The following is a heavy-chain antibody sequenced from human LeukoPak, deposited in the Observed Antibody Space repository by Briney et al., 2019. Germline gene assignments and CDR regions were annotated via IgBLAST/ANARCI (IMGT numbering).Heavy chain of an antibody. CDR2: IWYDGSNK. V-gene: IGHV3-33*01. CDR1: GFTFSSYG. CDR3: ARDRDYHGSNPYFDY. J-gene: IGHJ4*02. D-gene: IGHD3-10*01. Sequence: QPGRSLRLSCAASGFTFSSYGMHWVRQAPGKGLEWVAVIWYDGSNKYYADSVKGRFTISRDNSKNTLYLQMNSLRAEDTAVYYCARDRDYHGSNPYFDYWGQGTLVTVSS.